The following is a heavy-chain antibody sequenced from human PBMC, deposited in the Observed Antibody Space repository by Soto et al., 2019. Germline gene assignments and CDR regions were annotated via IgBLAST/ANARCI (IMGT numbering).Heavy chain of an antibody. D-gene: IGHD5-18*01. CDR3: ANPSGYSYGYGRPTDY. J-gene: IGHJ4*02. CDR1: GFTFRSYG. V-gene: IGHV3-30*18. Sequence: QVQLVESGGGVVQPGRSLRLSCAASGFTFRSYGMHWVRQAPGKGLEWVALISEDGSNKNYADSVKGRFTISRDNSKNTLYLERNSLRAEETAVYYCANPSGYSYGYGRPTDYWGQGSLVTVSS. CDR2: ISEDGSNK.